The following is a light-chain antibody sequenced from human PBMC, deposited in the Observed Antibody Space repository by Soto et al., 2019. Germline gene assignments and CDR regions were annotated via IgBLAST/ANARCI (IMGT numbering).Light chain of an antibody. J-gene: IGLJ2*01. CDR3: QSYDSSLSGYVV. CDR2: GNS. V-gene: IGLV1-40*01. CDR1: SSNIGAGYD. Sequence: QSVLTQPPSVSGAPGQRVTISCTGSSSNIGAGYDVHWYQQVPGTAPKLLIYGNSNRPSGVPDRFSGSKSGTSASLAITGLQAEDDADYYCQSYDSSLSGYVVFGGGTKVTVL.